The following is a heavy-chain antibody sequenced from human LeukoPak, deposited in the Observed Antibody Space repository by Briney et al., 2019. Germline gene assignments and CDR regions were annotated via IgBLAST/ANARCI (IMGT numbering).Heavy chain of an antibody. Sequence: AGGSLRLSCAASGFTFSSYAMSWVRQAPGKGLEWVSAISGSGGSTYYADSVKGRFTISRDNSKNTLYLQMNSLRAEDTAVYYCAKRAKGYFDWLSTFDYWGQGTLVTVSS. CDR2: ISGSGGST. V-gene: IGHV3-23*01. CDR1: GFTFSSYA. CDR3: AKRAKGYFDWLSTFDY. J-gene: IGHJ4*02. D-gene: IGHD3-9*01.